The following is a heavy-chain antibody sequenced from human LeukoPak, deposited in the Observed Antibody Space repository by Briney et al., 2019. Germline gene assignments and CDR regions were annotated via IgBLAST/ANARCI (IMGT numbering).Heavy chain of an antibody. CDR1: GFTFSNYY. V-gene: IGHV3-11*01. J-gene: IGHJ1*01. Sequence: GGSLRLSCAASGFTFSNYYMSWIRQAPGKGLEWVSYISSSGSTIYYADSVKGRFTISRDDAKNSLYLQMNSLRAEDTAVYYCARPIAPDYYDSSTSGYFQHWGQGTLVTVSS. CDR3: ARPIAPDYYDSSTSGYFQH. CDR2: ISSSGSTI. D-gene: IGHD3-22*01.